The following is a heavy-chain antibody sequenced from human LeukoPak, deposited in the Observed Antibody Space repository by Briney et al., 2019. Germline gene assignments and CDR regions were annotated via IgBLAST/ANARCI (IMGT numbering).Heavy chain of an antibody. CDR3: ARGSPFTMVRGVIETDY. CDR2: ISSSSSYI. Sequence: PGGSLRLSCAASGFTFSSYSMNWVRQAPGKGLERVSSISSSSSYIYYADSVKGRFTISRDNAKNSLYLQMNSLRAEDTAVYYCARGSPFTMVRGVIETDYWGQGTLVTVSS. J-gene: IGHJ4*02. CDR1: GFTFSSYS. V-gene: IGHV3-21*01. D-gene: IGHD3-10*01.